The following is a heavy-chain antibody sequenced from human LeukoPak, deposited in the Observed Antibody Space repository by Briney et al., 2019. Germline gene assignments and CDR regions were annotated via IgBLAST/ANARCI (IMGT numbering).Heavy chain of an antibody. CDR3: ARVESSYYYGMDV. CDR1: GFTFSSYS. Sequence: GGSLRLSCAASGFTFSSYSMNWVRQAPGKGLEWVSSISSSSSTIYYADSVKGRFTISRDNAKNSLYLQMNSLRAEDTAVYYCARVESSYYYGMDVWGQGTTVTVSS. J-gene: IGHJ6*02. CDR2: ISSSSSTI. V-gene: IGHV3-48*04.